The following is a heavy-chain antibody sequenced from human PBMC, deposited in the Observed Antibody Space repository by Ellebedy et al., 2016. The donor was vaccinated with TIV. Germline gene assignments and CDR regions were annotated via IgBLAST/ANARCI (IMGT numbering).Heavy chain of an antibody. D-gene: IGHD3-10*01. CDR1: GGTFSSYA. J-gene: IGHJ5*02. CDR3: ARDAASYYGSGSPGGSWFDP. CDR2: IIPIFGTA. V-gene: IGHV1-69*05. Sequence: SVKVSXXASGGTFSSYAISWVRQAPGQGLEWMGGIIPIFGTANYAQKFQGRVTMTRNTSTSTVYMELSSLRSEDTAVYYCARDAASYYGSGSPGGSWFDPWGQGTLVTVSS.